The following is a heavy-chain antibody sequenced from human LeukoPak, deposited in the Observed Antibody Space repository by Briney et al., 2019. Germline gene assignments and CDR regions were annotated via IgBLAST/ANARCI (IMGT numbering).Heavy chain of an antibody. CDR1: GFHISNYW. Sequence: PGGSLRLSCAASGFHISNYWMNWVRQTPGKGLEWVATIKQDGSEKDYVDSVKGRVSVSRDNAKNLLDLEMNSLRAEDTAVYYCVRDWANGALHIWGRGPMVPVSS. J-gene: IGHJ3*02. V-gene: IGHV3-7*01. CDR2: IKQDGSEK. CDR3: VRDWANGALHI. D-gene: IGHD4/OR15-4a*01.